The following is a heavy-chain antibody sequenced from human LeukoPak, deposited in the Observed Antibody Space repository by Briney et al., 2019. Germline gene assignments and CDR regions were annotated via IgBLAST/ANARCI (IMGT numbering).Heavy chain of an antibody. CDR3: ARGRIAAAAYFQH. V-gene: IGHV4-34*01. J-gene: IGHJ1*01. D-gene: IGHD6-13*01. CDR1: GGSFSGYY. Sequence: SATLSLTCAVYGGSFSGYYWSWIRPPPGKGLECIGEINHSGSTNYNPSLKSRVTISVDTSKNQFSLKLSSVTAADTAVYYCARGRIAAAAYFQHWGQGTLVTVSS. CDR2: INHSGST.